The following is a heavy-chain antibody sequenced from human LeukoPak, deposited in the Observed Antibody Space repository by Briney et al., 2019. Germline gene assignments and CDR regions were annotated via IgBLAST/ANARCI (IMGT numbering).Heavy chain of an antibody. CDR3: ARDSIAVAGTSGFDY. J-gene: IGHJ4*02. V-gene: IGHV3-30-3*01. D-gene: IGHD6-19*01. CDR2: ISYDGSNK. CDR1: GFTFSSYA. Sequence: GRSLRLSCAASGFTFSSYAMHWVRQAPGKGLEWVAVISYDGSNKYYADSVKGRFTISRDNSKNTLYLQMNSLRAEGTAVYYCARDSIAVAGTSGFDYWGQGTLVTVSS.